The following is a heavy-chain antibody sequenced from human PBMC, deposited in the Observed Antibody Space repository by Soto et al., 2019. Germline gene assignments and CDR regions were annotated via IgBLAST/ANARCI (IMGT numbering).Heavy chain of an antibody. J-gene: IGHJ4*02. CDR3: AKLPVRGSDPPPDY. V-gene: IGHV3-30*18. D-gene: IGHD1-26*01. Sequence: SGVSLRLSCAASGFTFSNYDMHWVRQAPGKGLEWVAVLSSGGSNKYYADSVRGRFTISRDNSKNTLYLQMNSLRPEDTAVYYCAKLPVRGSDPPPDYWGQGTLVTVSS. CDR2: LSSGGSNK. CDR1: GFTFSNYD.